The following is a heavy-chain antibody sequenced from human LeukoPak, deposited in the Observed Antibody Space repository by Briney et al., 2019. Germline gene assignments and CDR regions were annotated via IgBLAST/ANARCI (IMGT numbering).Heavy chain of an antibody. D-gene: IGHD6-19*01. CDR1: GYTFTGDY. Sequence: ASVKVSCKASGYTFTGDYMHWVRQAPGQGLEWMGRINPNSGGTNYAQKFQGRVTMTRDTSISTAYMELSRLRSDDTAVYYCARDGGAGWSAFDYWGQGTLVAVSS. CDR3: ARDGGAGWSAFDY. CDR2: INPNSGGT. V-gene: IGHV1-2*06. J-gene: IGHJ4*02.